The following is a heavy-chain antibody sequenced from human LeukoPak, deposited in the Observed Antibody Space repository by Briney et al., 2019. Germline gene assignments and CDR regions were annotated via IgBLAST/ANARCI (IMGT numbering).Heavy chain of an antibody. D-gene: IGHD3-3*01. CDR3: GKASWSGYPNWFDP. Sequence: PGGSLRLSCAASGFTFSSFAMSWVRQAPGKGLEWVSAISGSGDNTYYADPVKGRSTISRDNSKNTVYLQMNSLRAEDTAVYYCGKASWSGYPNWFDPWGQGTLVTVSS. CDR1: GFTFSSFA. J-gene: IGHJ5*02. V-gene: IGHV3-23*01. CDR2: ISGSGDNT.